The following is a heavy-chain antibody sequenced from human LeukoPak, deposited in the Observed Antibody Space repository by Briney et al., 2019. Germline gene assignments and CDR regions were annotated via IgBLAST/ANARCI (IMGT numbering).Heavy chain of an antibody. D-gene: IGHD2-21*01. CDR2: ISSSGTTM. J-gene: IGHJ5*02. CDR3: ARDYSVPGDGLDP. CDR1: GFTISSYE. Sequence: GGSLRLSCEASGFTISSYEMSWVRQAPGQGLEWVSYISSSGTTMFYSDSVKGRFTISRDSAKNSLYLQMNSLRVEDTAIYYCARDYSVPGDGLDPWGQGALVTVSS. V-gene: IGHV3-48*03.